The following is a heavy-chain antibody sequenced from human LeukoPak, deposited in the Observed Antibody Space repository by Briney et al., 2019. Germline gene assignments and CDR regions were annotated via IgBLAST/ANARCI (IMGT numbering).Heavy chain of an antibody. CDR2: ICPGDSDT. Sequence: GESLKISCKGSGYSFTSYWIGWVRQMPGKGLEWMGIICPGDSDTRYSPSFQGQVTISDDKSISTAYLQWSSLKASDTAMYYCARTRGVLPTMTLFDIWGRGTMVTVSS. D-gene: IGHD5-24*01. V-gene: IGHV5-51*01. CDR3: ARTRGVLPTMTLFDI. J-gene: IGHJ3*02. CDR1: GYSFTSYW.